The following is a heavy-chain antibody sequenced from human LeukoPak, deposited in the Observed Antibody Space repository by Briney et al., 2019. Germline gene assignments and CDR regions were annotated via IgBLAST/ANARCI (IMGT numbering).Heavy chain of an antibody. D-gene: IGHD5-18*01. CDR1: GVSISSTSYY. J-gene: IGHJ3*02. CDR2: IYYSGST. V-gene: IGHV4-39*07. Sequence: SETLSLTCTVSGVSISSTSYYWGWIRQPPGKGLEWIASIYYSGSTNYSPSLKSRVTISVDTSKNQFSLKLSSVTAADTAVYYCARSEYSYGADAFDIWGQGTMVTVSS. CDR3: ARSEYSYGADAFDI.